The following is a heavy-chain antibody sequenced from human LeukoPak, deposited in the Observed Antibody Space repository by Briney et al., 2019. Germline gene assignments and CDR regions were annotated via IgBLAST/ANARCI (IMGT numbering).Heavy chain of an antibody. CDR1: GFTFSDYY. CDR2: ISSSGSTI. D-gene: IGHD4-17*01. V-gene: IGHV3-11*04. Sequence: GGSLRLSCAASGFTFSDYYMSWIRRAPGKGLEWVSYISSSGSTIYYADSVKGRFTISRDNAKNSLYLQMNSLRAEDTAVYYCARSTVTTLVDYWGQGTLVTVSS. CDR3: ARSTVTTLVDY. J-gene: IGHJ4*02.